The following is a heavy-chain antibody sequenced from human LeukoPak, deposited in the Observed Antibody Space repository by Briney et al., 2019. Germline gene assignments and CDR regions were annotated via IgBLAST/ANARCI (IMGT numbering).Heavy chain of an antibody. CDR3: AREGDYDSSGYYPYLDY. D-gene: IGHD3-22*01. CDR2: INPSGGST. CDR1: GYTFTSYY. V-gene: IGHV1-46*01. J-gene: IGHJ4*02. Sequence: ASVKVSCKASGYTFTSYYMHWVRQAPGQGLEWMGIINPSGGSTSYAQKFQGRVTMTRDTSTSTVYMELSSLRSEDTAVHYCAREGDYDSSGYYPYLDYWGQGTLVTVSS.